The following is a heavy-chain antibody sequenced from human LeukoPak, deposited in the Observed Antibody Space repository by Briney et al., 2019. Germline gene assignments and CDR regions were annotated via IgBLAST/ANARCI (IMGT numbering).Heavy chain of an antibody. Sequence: GESLKISCKASGYRFTNYWIGWVRQLPGQGLEWMGIIYPGDSDTRYSPSFQGQVTISADTSITTAYLQWSSLKASDTAMHYCANNIATGTLNFFDYWGQGTLVTVSS. V-gene: IGHV5-51*01. CDR2: IYPGDSDT. CDR3: ANNIATGTLNFFDY. CDR1: GYRFTNYW. J-gene: IGHJ4*02. D-gene: IGHD1-1*01.